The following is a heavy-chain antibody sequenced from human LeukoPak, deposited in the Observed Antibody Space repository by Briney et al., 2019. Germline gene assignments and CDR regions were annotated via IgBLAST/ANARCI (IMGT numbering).Heavy chain of an antibody. J-gene: IGHJ4*02. V-gene: IGHV1-18*01. CDR2: ISAYNGNT. D-gene: IGHD3-10*01. CDR1: GYTFTSYG. Sequence: ASAKVSCKASGYTFTSYGISWVRQAPGQGLEWMGWISAYNGNTNYAQKLQGRVTMTTDTSLRSLRSDDTAVYYCARDRYYYGSGRFRYFDYWGQGTLVTVSS. CDR3: ARDRYYYGSGRFRYFDY.